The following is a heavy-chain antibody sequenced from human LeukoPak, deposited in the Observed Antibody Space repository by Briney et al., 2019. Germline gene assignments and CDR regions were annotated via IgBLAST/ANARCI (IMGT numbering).Heavy chain of an antibody. V-gene: IGHV4-31*02. Sequence: NWIRQHPGKGLEWIGYIYYSGSTYYNPSLKSRVTISVDTSKNQFSLKLSSVTAADTAVYYCASESGWGQGTLVTVSS. J-gene: IGHJ4*02. CDR2: IYYSGST. CDR3: ASESG. D-gene: IGHD1-26*01.